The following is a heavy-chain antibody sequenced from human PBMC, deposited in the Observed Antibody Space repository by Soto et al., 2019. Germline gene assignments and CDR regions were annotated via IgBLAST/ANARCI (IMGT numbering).Heavy chain of an antibody. Sequence: EVQVLESGGGLVQPGGSLRLSCAASGFTFRNYGMSWVRQAPGKGLEWVSAISSSGGSTYYPDSVKGRFTISRDNSKNMLQLQMNSLRAEDTAVYYCAKGGTYPDYWGQGTLVTVSS. V-gene: IGHV3-23*01. CDR2: ISSSGGST. J-gene: IGHJ4*02. CDR1: GFTFRNYG. CDR3: AKGGTYPDY. D-gene: IGHD1-26*01.